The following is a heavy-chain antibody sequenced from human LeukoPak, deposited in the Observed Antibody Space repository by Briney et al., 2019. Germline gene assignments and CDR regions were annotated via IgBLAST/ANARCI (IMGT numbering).Heavy chain of an antibody. J-gene: IGHJ6*02. CDR1: GFTFSSYA. Sequence: GGSLRLSCAASGFTFSSYAMSWVRQPPGKGLEWVSAISGSGGSTYYADSVKGRFTISRDNYKNTLYLQMNSLRAEDTAVYYCANNYCSGGSCYRDYYYYGMDVWGQGTTVTVSS. CDR3: ANNYCSGGSCYRDYYYYGMDV. D-gene: IGHD2-15*01. V-gene: IGHV3-23*01. CDR2: ISGSGGST.